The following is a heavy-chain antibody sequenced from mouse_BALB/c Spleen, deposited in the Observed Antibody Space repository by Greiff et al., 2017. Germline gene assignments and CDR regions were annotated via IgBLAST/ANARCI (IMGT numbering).Heavy chain of an antibody. CDR1: GFNIKDTY. V-gene: IGHV14-3*02. J-gene: IGHJ4*01. D-gene: IGHD1-1*01. CDR2: IDPANGNT. Sequence: VQLQQSGAELVKPGASVKLSCTASGFNIKDTYMHWVKQRPEQGLEWIGRIDPANGNTKYDPKFQGKATITADTSSNTAYLQLSSLTSEDTAVYYGARWATVVDYYAMDYWGQGTSVTVAA. CDR3: ARWATVVDYYAMDY.